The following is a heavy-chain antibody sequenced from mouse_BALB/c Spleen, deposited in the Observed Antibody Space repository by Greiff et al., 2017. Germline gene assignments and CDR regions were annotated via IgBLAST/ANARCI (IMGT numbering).Heavy chain of an antibody. D-gene: IGHD2-4*01. CDR2: ISSGSSTI. CDR3: ARLDDYDEYYFDY. V-gene: IGHV5-17*02. Sequence: EVKLVESGGGLVQPGGSRKLSCAASGFTFSSFGMHWVRQAPEKGLEWVAYISSGSSTIYYADTVKGRFTISRDNPKNTLFLQMTSLRSEDTAMYYCARLDDYDEYYFDYWGQGTTLTVSS. CDR1: GFTFSSFG. J-gene: IGHJ2*01.